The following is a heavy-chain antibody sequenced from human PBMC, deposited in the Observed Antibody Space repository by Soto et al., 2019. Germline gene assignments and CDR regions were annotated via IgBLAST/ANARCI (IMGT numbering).Heavy chain of an antibody. Sequence: QVQLVESGGGVVQPGRSLRLSCAASGFTFSNYGIHWVRQAPGKGLEWVSVISYDGSNKYYADSVKGRFTISRDNSKNTWYLQMNSLRNEYTAVYYCAKQEGVGYNYGHFDYWGQGSLVTVSS. CDR1: GFTFSNYG. CDR2: ISYDGSNK. J-gene: IGHJ4*02. V-gene: IGHV3-30*18. D-gene: IGHD1-1*01. CDR3: AKQEGVGYNYGHFDY.